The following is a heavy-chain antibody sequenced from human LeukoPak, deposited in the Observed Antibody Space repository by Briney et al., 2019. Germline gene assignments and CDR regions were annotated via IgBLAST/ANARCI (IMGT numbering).Heavy chain of an antibody. CDR3: ARAGERYYGSGSYPVYYYCYMDV. CDR2: IIPIFGTA. V-gene: IGHV1-69*05. J-gene: IGHJ6*03. Sequence: SVKVPCKASGGTFSSYAISWVRQAPGQGLEWMGGIIPIFGTANYAQKFQGRVTITTDESTSTAYMELSSLRSEDTAVYYCARAGERYYGSGSYPVYYYCYMDVWGKGTTVTVSS. CDR1: GGTFSSYA. D-gene: IGHD3-10*01.